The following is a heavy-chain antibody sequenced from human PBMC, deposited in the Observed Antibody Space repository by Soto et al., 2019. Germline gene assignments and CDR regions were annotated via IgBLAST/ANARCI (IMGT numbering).Heavy chain of an antibody. Sequence: QVQLQESGPGLVKPSETLSLTCTVSGGSVSSGSYYWSWIRQPPGKGLEWIGYIYYSGGTNYNPSLKSRVTISVDTSKNQFSLKLSSVTAADTAVYYCARTMTTRWFDPWGQGTLVTVSS. CDR3: ARTMTTRWFDP. J-gene: IGHJ5*02. V-gene: IGHV4-61*01. CDR2: IYYSGGT. CDR1: GGSVSSGSYY. D-gene: IGHD4-17*01.